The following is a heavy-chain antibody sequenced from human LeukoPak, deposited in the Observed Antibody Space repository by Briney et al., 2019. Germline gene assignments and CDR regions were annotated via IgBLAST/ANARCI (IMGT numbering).Heavy chain of an antibody. CDR3: ATRLGRAAARSNWYFDL. Sequence: ASVKVSCKASGYTFTSYGINWVRQATGQGLEWMGWMNPNSGNTGYAQKFQGRVTMTRNTSISTAYMELSSLRSEDTAVYYCATRLGRAAARSNWYFDLWGRGTLVTVSS. D-gene: IGHD6-13*01. J-gene: IGHJ2*01. CDR1: GYTFTSYG. V-gene: IGHV1-8*01. CDR2: MNPNSGNT.